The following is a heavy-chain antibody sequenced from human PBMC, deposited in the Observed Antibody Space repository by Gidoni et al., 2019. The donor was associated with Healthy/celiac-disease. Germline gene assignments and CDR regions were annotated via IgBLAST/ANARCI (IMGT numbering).Heavy chain of an antibody. V-gene: IGHV4-59*08. J-gene: IGHJ6*02. CDR1: GGSISSYY. Sequence: QVQLQESGPGLVKPSETLSLTCTVSGGSISSYYWSWIRQPPGKGLEWSGYIYYSGSTNYNPSLKSRVTISVDTSTNHFSLKLSSVTAADTAVYSCARQRNLVRNYYYGMDVWGQGTTVTVSS. CDR3: ARQRNLVRNYYYGMDV. CDR2: IYYSGST. D-gene: IGHD6-6*01.